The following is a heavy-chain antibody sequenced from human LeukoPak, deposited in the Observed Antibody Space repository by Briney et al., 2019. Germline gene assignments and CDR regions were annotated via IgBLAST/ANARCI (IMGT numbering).Heavy chain of an antibody. J-gene: IGHJ4*02. D-gene: IGHD2-2*01. CDR2: ISSSGGSP. V-gene: IGHV3-23*01. CDR1: GFTFSTYA. Sequence: GGSLRLSCAASGFTFSTYALSWVRQAPGKGLEWVSAISSSGGSPYYADSVNGRFTISRDNSKNTLYLQMNSLRAEDTALYYCAKDQALSLSSSRALDYWGQGTLVTVSS. CDR3: AKDQALSLSSSRALDY.